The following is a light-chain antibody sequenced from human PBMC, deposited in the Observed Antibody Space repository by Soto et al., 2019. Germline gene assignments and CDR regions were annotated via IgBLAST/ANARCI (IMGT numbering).Light chain of an antibody. CDR2: DAS. CDR3: QQYNSWWT. V-gene: IGKV1-5*01. CDR1: QSISSW. J-gene: IGKJ1*01. Sequence: DIQMTQSPSTLSASVGDRVTITCRASQSISSWLAWYQQKPGKAPKILIYDASSLESGVPSRFSGSGSGTIFTLTISSLQPDDFATYYCQQYNSWWTFGQGTKVEIK.